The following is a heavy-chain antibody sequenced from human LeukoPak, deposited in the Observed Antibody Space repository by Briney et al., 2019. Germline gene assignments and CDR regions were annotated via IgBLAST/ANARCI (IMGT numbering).Heavy chain of an antibody. V-gene: IGHV1-2*02. CDR2: INPSSGGT. D-gene: IGHD3-10*01. CDR1: GYTFTGYY. Sequence: ASVKVSCKASGYTFTGYYMHWVRQASGQGLEWMGWINPSSGGTNYAQKVQGRFTMTRDTSISTAYMELSRLRSDDTAVYYCARDLEGSGSGGGDYWGQGTLVTVSS. J-gene: IGHJ4*02. CDR3: ARDLEGSGSGGGDY.